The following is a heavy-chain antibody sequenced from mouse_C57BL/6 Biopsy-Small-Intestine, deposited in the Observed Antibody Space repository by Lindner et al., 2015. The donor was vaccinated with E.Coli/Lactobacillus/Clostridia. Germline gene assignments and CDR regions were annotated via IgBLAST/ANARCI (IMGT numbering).Heavy chain of an antibody. J-gene: IGHJ1*01. CDR1: GGTSNSYA. CDR3: ARLSSSYDYAMDV. D-gene: IGHD1-1*01. V-gene: IGHV1-53*01. CDR2: VIPVLGVS. Sequence: SVKVSCKASGGTSNSYAISWVRQAPGQGLEWMGRVIPVLGVSHYAQTFQGRVTITADKSTSTAYMELSSLRSEDTAVYYCARLSSSYDYAMDVWGQGTTVTVSS.